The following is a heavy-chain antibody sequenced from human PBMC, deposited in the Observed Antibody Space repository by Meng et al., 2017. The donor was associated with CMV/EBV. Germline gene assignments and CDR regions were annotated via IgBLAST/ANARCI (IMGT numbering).Heavy chain of an antibody. J-gene: IGHJ3*02. V-gene: IGHV4-31*03. CDR1: GCSISNGNYF. Sequence: QVQLQESGLGLVQPSQTLSLPCSVSGCSISNGNYFWSWVRQHPGKGLEWIGYIHYNGRAYYNPSLKSRVTISVDTSKNQFFLNLNSVTAADTAVYYCAREVNVPVTSDGFDIWGQGTMVTVSS. CDR2: IHYNGRA. D-gene: IGHD3-10*02. CDR3: AREVNVPVTSDGFDI.